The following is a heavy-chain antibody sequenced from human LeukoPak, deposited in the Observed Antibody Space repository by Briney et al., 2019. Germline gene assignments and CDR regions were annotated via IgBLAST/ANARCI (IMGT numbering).Heavy chain of an antibody. CDR2: IRQDGNEI. V-gene: IGHV3-7*01. D-gene: IGHD2-2*01. CDR1: GFSFRNSW. J-gene: IGHJ5*02. Sequence: GGSLRLSRAASGFSFRNSWMSWVRQAPGKGLEWVANIRQDGNEIYYMDSVKGRFTISRDNAKKSLYLQMNLLRAEDTAVYYCATLNWDDGVVSGFDRWGQGILVTVSS. CDR3: ATLNWDDGVVSGFDR.